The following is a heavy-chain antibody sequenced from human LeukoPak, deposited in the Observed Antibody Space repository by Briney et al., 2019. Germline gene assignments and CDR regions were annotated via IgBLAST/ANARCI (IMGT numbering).Heavy chain of an antibody. Sequence: ASVKVSCKASGYTFTSYGISWVRQAPGQGLEWMGCISTYNGNTNYAQKLQGRVTMTTDTSTSTAYMELRSLRSDDTAVYYCARDARRGDFDYWGQGTLVTVSS. J-gene: IGHJ4*02. CDR1: GYTFTSYG. D-gene: IGHD3-10*01. CDR3: ARDARRGDFDY. V-gene: IGHV1-18*01. CDR2: ISTYNGNT.